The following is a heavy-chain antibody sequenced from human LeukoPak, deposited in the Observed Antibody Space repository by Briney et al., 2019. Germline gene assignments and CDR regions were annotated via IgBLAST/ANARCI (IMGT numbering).Heavy chain of an antibody. V-gene: IGHV1-46*01. CDR3: ARDVKDYDFVWGSYRHFEY. D-gene: IGHD3-16*02. CDR1: GYTFTSYY. J-gene: IGHJ4*02. Sequence: ASVKISCKASGYTFTSYYMHWVRQAPGQGPEWMGIINPSDGSTSYAQKFQGRVTMTRDTSTSTVYMELSSLRSEDTAVYFCARDVKDYDFVWGSYRHFEYWGQGTLVTVSS. CDR2: INPSDGST.